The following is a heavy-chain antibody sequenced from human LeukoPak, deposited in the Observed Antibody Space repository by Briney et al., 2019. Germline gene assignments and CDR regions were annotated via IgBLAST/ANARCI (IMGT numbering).Heavy chain of an antibody. D-gene: IGHD3-16*01. J-gene: IGHJ4*02. CDR1: GFTFSDYG. CDR3: GRAFPPLRTSSAGDL. V-gene: IGHV3-21*01. Sequence: GGSLRLSCSASGFTFSDYGMNWVRQAPGKGLEWVSSISGLSSYTYYGESVKGRFSISRDNAKNAIYLQMNSLGAEDTATYYSGRAFPPLRTSSAGDLWGQGILVTVSS. CDR2: ISGLSSYT.